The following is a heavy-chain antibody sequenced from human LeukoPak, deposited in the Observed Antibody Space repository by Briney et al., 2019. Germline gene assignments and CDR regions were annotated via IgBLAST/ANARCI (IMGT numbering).Heavy chain of an antibody. Sequence: GASVKVSCKASGCTFTGYYMHWVRQAPGQGLEWMGWINPNSGGTNYAQKFQGRVTMTRDTSISTAYMELSRLRSDDTAVYYCARGQPLGFLEWLPIDYWGQGTLVTVSS. CDR3: ARGQPLGFLEWLPIDY. CDR2: INPNSGGT. V-gene: IGHV1-2*02. CDR1: GCTFTGYY. D-gene: IGHD3-3*01. J-gene: IGHJ4*02.